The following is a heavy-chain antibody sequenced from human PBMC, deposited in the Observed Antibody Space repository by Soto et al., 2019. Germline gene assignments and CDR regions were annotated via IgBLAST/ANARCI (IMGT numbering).Heavy chain of an antibody. D-gene: IGHD3-22*01. V-gene: IGHV3-53*02. CDR3: ATSYYYDHVQH. CDR1: GFTVSSNY. CDR2: IYSGGST. J-gene: IGHJ1*01. Sequence: EVQLVGTGGGLIQPGGSLRLSCAASGFTVSSNYMSWVRKAPGKGLEWVSVIYSGGSTYYADSVKGRFTISRDNSKNTLYLQMNSLRAEDTAVYYCATSYYYDHVQHWGQGTLVTVSS.